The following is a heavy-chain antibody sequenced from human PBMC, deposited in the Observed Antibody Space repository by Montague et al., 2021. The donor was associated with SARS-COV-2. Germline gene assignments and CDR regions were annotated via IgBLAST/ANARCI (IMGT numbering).Heavy chain of an antibody. D-gene: IGHD2-2*01. Sequence: SETLSLTCAVYGGSFSGYYWSWIRQPPGKGLEWNGEINHSGSTNXNPSLKSRVTISVDTSKNQFSLKLSSVTATDTAVYYCTREGYQVLWSDYDYYGMDVWGQGTTVTVSS. CDR2: INHSGST. CDR3: TREGYQVLWSDYDYYGMDV. J-gene: IGHJ6*02. CDR1: GGSFSGYY. V-gene: IGHV4-34*01.